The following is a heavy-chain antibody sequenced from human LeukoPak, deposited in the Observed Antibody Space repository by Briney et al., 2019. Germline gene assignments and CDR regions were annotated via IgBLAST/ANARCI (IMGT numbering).Heavy chain of an antibody. CDR1: GYTFSGHY. D-gene: IGHD2-15*01. CDR2: INAESGET. V-gene: IGHV1-2*02. J-gene: IGHJ4*02. Sequence: RASVKVSCKASGYTFSGHYMHWIRQAPGQGLEWMGWINAESGETKYAQKFQGRVTMTRDTSISTAYMELRSLRSDDTAVYYCARDAGYCSGGSCYSDYWGQGTLVTVSS. CDR3: ARDAGYCSGGSCYSDY.